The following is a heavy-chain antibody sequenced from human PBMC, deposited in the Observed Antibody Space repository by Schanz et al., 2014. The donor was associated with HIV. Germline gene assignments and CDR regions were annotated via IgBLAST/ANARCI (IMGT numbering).Heavy chain of an antibody. CDR2: IWYDGSNK. Sequence: QVQLVESGGGVVQPGRSLRLSCSASGFTFSRYAMHWVRQPPGKGLDWVAVIWYDGSNKYYADSVKGRFTISRDNSKKTLYLQMNSLRAEDTAVYYCASPLLYDSLDVWGQGTTVTVSS. CDR3: ASPLLYDSLDV. D-gene: IGHD3-22*01. J-gene: IGHJ6*02. V-gene: IGHV3-30*04. CDR1: GFTFSRYA.